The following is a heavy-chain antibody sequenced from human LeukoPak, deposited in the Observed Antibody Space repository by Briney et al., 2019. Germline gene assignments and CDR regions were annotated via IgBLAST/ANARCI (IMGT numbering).Heavy chain of an antibody. CDR2: LYFSGSS. D-gene: IGHD4-17*01. CDR1: GGSIFTRTYY. V-gene: IGHV4-39*07. Sequence: SETLSLTCIVAGGSIFTRTYYWGWIRQPPGKGLEWIGSLYFSGSSCYNPSLKSRVTISVDTSKNQFSLKLSSVTAADTAIFYCARAMTTPDAFDIWGEGTMVTVSS. J-gene: IGHJ3*02. CDR3: ARAMTTPDAFDI.